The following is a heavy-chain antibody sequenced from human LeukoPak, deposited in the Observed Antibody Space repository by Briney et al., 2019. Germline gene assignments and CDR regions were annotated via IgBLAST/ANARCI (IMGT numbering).Heavy chain of an antibody. V-gene: IGHV3-33*06. CDR1: GFTFSSYA. CDR2: IWSDGSNK. J-gene: IGHJ3*02. D-gene: IGHD5-18*01. Sequence: GGSLRLSCAASGFTFSSYAMHWVRQAPGKGLEWVAVIWSDGSNKYYADSVKGRLTISRDNSKNTLYLQMNSLRAEDTAVYYCAKGDTAMVLDAFDIWGQGTMVTVSS. CDR3: AKGDTAMVLDAFDI.